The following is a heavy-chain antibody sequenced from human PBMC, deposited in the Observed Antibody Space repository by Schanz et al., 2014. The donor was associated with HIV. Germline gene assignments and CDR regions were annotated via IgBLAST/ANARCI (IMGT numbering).Heavy chain of an antibody. D-gene: IGHD4-4*01. CDR1: GFTFSSYA. V-gene: IGHV3-30*19. CDR3: ARETVNYYYGMDV. CDR2: ISYDGSNK. Sequence: QVQLVESGGGVVQPGWSLRLSCAVSGFTFSSYAMHWARQAPGKGLEWVAVISYDGSNKYYADFVKGRFTISRDNAKNTLYLQMNSLRAEDTAVYYCARETVNYYYGMDVWGQGTTVTVSS. J-gene: IGHJ6*02.